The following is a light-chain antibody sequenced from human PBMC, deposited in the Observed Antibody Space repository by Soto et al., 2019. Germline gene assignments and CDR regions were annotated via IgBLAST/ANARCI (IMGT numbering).Light chain of an antibody. CDR2: GAS. CDR1: QSVSSSC. V-gene: IGKV3-20*01. Sequence: EIVLTQSPGTLSLSPGEIATLSCRASQSVSSSCLAWYQQKPGQAPRLLIYGASSRATGISDRFSGSGSGTDFTLTISRLEPEDVAVYYCQQYGSSPFPLGPRTKMDIK. J-gene: IGKJ3*01. CDR3: QQYGSSPFP.